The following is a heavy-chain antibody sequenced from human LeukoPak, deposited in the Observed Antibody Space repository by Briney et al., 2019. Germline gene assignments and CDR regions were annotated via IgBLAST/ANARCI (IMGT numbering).Heavy chain of an antibody. D-gene: IGHD3-3*01. CDR3: ARGASVDYDFWSGYSAQKYYFDY. CDR2: ISSSSSYI. Sequence: GGSLRLSCAASGFTFSSYSMNWVRQAPGKGLEWVSSISSSSSYIYYADSVKGRFTISRDNAKNSLYLQMNSLRAEDTAVYYCARGASVDYDFWSGYSAQKYYFDYWGQGTLVTVSS. V-gene: IGHV3-21*01. CDR1: GFTFSSYS. J-gene: IGHJ4*02.